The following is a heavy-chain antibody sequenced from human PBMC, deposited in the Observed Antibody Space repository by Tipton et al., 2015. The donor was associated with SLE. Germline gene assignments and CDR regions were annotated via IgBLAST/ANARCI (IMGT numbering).Heavy chain of an antibody. CDR2: IWYDGSNK. Sequence: SLRLSCAASGFTFSSYGLLWVRKAPGKGLEWVAVIWYDGSNKYYADSVKGRFTIPRDNSKNTLYLQMNSLRAEDTAVYYCAKGLHFTWYFDLWGRGTLVTVSS. CDR3: AKGLHFTWYFDL. D-gene: IGHD3-3*02. V-gene: IGHV3-33*06. J-gene: IGHJ2*01. CDR1: GFTFSSYG.